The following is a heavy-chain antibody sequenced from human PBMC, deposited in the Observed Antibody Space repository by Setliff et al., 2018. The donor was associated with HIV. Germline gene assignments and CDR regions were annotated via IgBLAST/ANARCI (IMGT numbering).Heavy chain of an antibody. D-gene: IGHD5-18*01. J-gene: IGHJ6*03. CDR3: ARQSGHRYGTYYYFYYVDV. V-gene: IGHV4-39*01. CDR1: GGSISSSTYY. CDR2: IYYSGST. Sequence: SETLSLTCTVSGGSISSSTYYWGWIRQPPGKGLEWIGSIYYSGSTYYNPSLKSRVTISVDTSKNQSSLRLSSVTAADTAVYYCARQSGHRYGTYYYFYYVDVWGKGTTVTVSS.